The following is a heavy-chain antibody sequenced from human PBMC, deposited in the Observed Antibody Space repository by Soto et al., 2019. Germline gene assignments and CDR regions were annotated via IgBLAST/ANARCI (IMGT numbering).Heavy chain of an antibody. J-gene: IGHJ3*01. CDR2: FSGSTGYT. CDR3: ARDSLRDRSGYDAFDL. Sequence: EVQLVESGGGLVKPGGSLRLSCAASGFTFGSYTMNWVRQPPGKGLEWVSSFSGSTGYTYYADSVKGRFTISKDNAKNSLYLEMNSLRVEDTAVYYCARDSLRDRSGYDAFDLWGQGTMVTVSS. V-gene: IGHV3-21*02. D-gene: IGHD3-22*01. CDR1: GFTFGSYT.